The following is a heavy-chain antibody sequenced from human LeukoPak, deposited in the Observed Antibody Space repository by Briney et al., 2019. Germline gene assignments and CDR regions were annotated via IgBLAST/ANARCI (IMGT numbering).Heavy chain of an antibody. J-gene: IGHJ4*02. D-gene: IGHD6-19*01. CDR2: IYTSGST. V-gene: IGHV4-61*02. Sequence: PSETLSLTRTVSGGSISSGSYYWSWIRQPAGKGLEWIGRIYTSGSTNYNPSLKSRVTISVDTSKNQFSLKLSSVTAADTAVYYCARGSSGWTLPFDYWGQGTLVTVSS. CDR1: GGSISSGSYY. CDR3: ARGSSGWTLPFDY.